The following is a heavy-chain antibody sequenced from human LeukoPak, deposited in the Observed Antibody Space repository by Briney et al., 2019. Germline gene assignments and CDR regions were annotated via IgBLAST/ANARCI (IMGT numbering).Heavy chain of an antibody. D-gene: IGHD3-16*01. CDR3: ARDFGPRLYAFDV. J-gene: IGHJ3*01. Sequence: PGGSLRLSCAASGFTFSSYSMNWVRQAPGKALEWLSYISVSSRNVIDYADSVKGRFTISRDDAKNSLYLQMNSLRAEDTAVYFCARDFGPRLYAFDVWGQGTMITVSS. CDR2: ISVSSRNVI. CDR1: GFTFSSYS. V-gene: IGHV3-48*04.